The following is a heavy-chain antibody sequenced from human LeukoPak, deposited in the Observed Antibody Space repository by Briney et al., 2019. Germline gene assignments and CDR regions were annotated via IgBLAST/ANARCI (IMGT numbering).Heavy chain of an antibody. J-gene: IGHJ4*02. D-gene: IGHD2-2*01. CDR3: ARSRARKTYCSSTSCSAGFDY. CDR1: GGSISSYY. CDR2: IYYSGST. Sequence: SETLSLTCTVSGGSISSYYCSWIRQPPGKGLEWIGYIYYSGSTNYNPSLKSRVTISVDTSKNQFSLKLSSVTAADTAVYYCARSRARKTYCSSTSCSAGFDYWGQGTLVTVSS. V-gene: IGHV4-59*01.